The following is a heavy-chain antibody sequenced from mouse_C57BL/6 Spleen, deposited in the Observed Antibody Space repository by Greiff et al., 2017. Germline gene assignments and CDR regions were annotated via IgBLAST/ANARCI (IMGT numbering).Heavy chain of an antibody. CDR3: ARGSDYDGGGFAY. Sequence: QVQLQQSGPELVKPGASVKISCKASGYAFSSSWMNWVKQRPGKGLEWIGRIYPGDGDTNYNGKFKGKATLTADKSSSTAYMQLSSLPSEDSAVYFCARGSDYDGGGFAYWGQGTLVTVSA. CDR2: IYPGDGDT. D-gene: IGHD2-4*01. J-gene: IGHJ3*01. CDR1: GYAFSSSW. V-gene: IGHV1-82*01.